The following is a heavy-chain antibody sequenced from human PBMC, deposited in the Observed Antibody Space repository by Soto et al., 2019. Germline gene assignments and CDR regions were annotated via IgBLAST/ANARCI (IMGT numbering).Heavy chain of an antibody. Sequence: QVLLQQWGAGLLKPSETLSLTCAVSGGSFSGYYWTWIRQAPGKGLEWIGEINHSGTTNYNPSLRRRGPVSVDTSKNRFSLKLTSGTAADTCVYYCARGRRWGQSVKGLDSWGQGTRVTVSS. D-gene: IGHD3-16*01. CDR1: GGSFSGYY. CDR2: INHSGTT. J-gene: IGHJ4*02. V-gene: IGHV4-34*01. CDR3: ARGRRWGQSVKGLDS.